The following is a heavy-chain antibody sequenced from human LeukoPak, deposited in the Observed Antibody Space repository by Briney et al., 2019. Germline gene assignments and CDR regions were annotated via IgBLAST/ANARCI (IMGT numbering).Heavy chain of an antibody. CDR3: ARSEADSGSYYVTFDY. CDR2: IIPIFGTA. Sequence: SVKVSCKASGGTFSSYAISWVRQAPGQGREWMGGIIPIFGTANYAQKFQGRVTITADESTSTAYMELSSLRSEDTAVYYCARSEADSGSYYVTFDYWGQGTLVTVSS. D-gene: IGHD1-26*01. J-gene: IGHJ4*02. V-gene: IGHV1-69*13. CDR1: GGTFSSYA.